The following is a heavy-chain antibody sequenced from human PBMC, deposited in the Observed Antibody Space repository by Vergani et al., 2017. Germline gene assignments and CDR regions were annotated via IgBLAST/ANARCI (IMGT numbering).Heavy chain of an antibody. CDR3: ARERWWELLSYFDY. D-gene: IGHD1-26*01. V-gene: IGHV4-61*02. CDR2: IYTSGST. Sequence: QVQLQESGPGLVKPSQTLSLTCTVSGGSISSGSYYWSWIRQPAGKGLEWIGRIYTSGSTNYNPSLKSRVTISVDTSKNQFSLKLSSVTAADTAVYYCARERWWELLSYFDYWGQGTLVTVSS. J-gene: IGHJ4*02. CDR1: GGSISSGSYY.